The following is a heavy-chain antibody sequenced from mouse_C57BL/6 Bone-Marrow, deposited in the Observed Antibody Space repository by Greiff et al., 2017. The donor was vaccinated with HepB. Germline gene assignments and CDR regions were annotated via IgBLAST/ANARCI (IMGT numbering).Heavy chain of an antibody. J-gene: IGHJ3*01. V-gene: IGHV10-1*01. CDR2: IRSKSNNYAT. CDR1: GFSFNTYA. Sequence: EVQVVESGGGLVQPQGSLKLSCAASGFSFNTYAMNWVRQAPGKGLEWVARIRSKSNNYATYYADSVKDRFTISRDDSESMLYLQMNNLKTEDTAMYYCVRDRGNPFAYWGQGTLVTVSA. CDR3: VRDRGNPFAY. D-gene: IGHD2-1*01.